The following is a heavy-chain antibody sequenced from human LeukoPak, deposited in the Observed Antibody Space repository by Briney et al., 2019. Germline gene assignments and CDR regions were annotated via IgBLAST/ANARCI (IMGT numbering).Heavy chain of an antibody. CDR3: ARVSRHIVVVTATEHFDY. V-gene: IGHV3-30*03. Sequence: SLRLSCAASGFTFSSYDMDWVRQAPGKGLEWVAVVSYDGSNKYYANSVKGRFTISRDNSKNTLYLRMNSLRVEDTAVYYCARVSRHIVVVTATEHFDYWGQGTLVTVSS. J-gene: IGHJ4*02. CDR1: GFTFSSYD. CDR2: VSYDGSNK. D-gene: IGHD2-21*02.